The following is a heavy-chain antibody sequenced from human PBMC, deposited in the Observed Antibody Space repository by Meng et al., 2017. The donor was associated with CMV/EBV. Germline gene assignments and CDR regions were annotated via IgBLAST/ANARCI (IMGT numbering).Heavy chain of an antibody. V-gene: IGHV3-21*01. CDR1: GFTFSSYS. J-gene: IGHJ3*02. CDR3: ARVGSYSPRASGYAFDI. Sequence: GGSLRLSCAASGFTFSSYSMNWVRQAPGKGLEWVSSISSSSSYIYYADSVKGRFTISRDSAKNSLYLQMNSLRAEDTAVYYCARVGSYSPRASGYAFDIWGQGTMVTVSS. D-gene: IGHD1-26*01. CDR2: ISSSSSYI.